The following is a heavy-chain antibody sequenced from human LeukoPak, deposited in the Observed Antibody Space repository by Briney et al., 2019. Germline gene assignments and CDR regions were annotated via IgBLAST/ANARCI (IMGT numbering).Heavy chain of an antibody. Sequence: GGSLRLSCVVSGFGFSDSYMTWIRQTPGKGLEWLAYISGSGSDMYYADSVKGRFTISRDNAKNSLFLQMNSLRPDDTALYYCSTDPRLLIYWGHGTLVTVSS. D-gene: IGHD2-8*01. CDR1: GFGFSDSY. CDR2: ISGSGSDM. V-gene: IGHV3-11*01. CDR3: STDPRLLIY. J-gene: IGHJ4*01.